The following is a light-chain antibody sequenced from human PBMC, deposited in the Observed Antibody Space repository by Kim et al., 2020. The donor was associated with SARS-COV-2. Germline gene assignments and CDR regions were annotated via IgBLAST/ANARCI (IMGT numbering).Light chain of an antibody. CDR2: RNN. CDR1: SSNIGSKY. CDR3: AAWDDSLSGNWV. V-gene: IGLV1-47*01. J-gene: IGLJ3*02. Sequence: QRVTIACSGSSSNIGSKYVYWYQQLPGTAPKLLIYRNNQRPSGVPDRFSGSKSGTSASLAISGLRSEDEADYYCAAWDDSLSGNWVFGGGTQLTVL.